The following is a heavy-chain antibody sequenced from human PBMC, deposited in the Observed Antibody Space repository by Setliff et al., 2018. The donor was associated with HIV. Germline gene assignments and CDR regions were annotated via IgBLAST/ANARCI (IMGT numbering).Heavy chain of an antibody. CDR2: IHYTGRT. Sequence: PSETLSLTCTVSGGSITGSPYYWGWIRRPPVKGLEWVASIHYTGRTYYNPSLKSRVSTSADTSKNHFSLKLTSVTAADTAVYYCARVIPAGVPANWFDPWGHGTLVTVSS. D-gene: IGHD2-2*01. CDR1: GGSITGSPYY. J-gene: IGHJ5*02. CDR3: ARVIPAGVPANWFDP. V-gene: IGHV4-39*02.